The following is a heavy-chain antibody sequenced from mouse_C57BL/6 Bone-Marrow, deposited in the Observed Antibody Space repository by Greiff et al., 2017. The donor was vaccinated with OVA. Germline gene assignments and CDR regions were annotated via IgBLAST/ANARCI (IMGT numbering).Heavy chain of an antibody. CDR1: GYTFTDYY. V-gene: IGHV1-26*01. D-gene: IGHD1-1*01. CDR3: ARFTTVVATDWYVDV. CDR2: INPNNGGT. Sequence: VQLQQSGPELVKPGASVKISCKASGYTFTDYYMNWVKQSHGKSLEWIGDINPNNGGTSYNQKFKGKATLTVDKSSSTAYMELRSLTSEDSAVYYCARFTTVVATDWYVDVWGTGTTVTVSS. J-gene: IGHJ1*03.